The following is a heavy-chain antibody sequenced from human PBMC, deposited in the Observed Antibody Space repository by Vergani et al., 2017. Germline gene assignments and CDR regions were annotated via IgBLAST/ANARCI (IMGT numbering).Heavy chain of an antibody. CDR2: INHSGST. Sequence: QVQLQQWGAGLLKPSETLSLTCAVYGGSFSGYYWSWIRQPPGKGLEWIGEINHSGSTNYNPSLKSRVTISVDTSKNQFSLKLSSVTAADTAVYYCARDLKPLMGSSTSNPQWVWFDPWGQGTLVTVSS. J-gene: IGHJ5*01. CDR1: GGSFSGYY. V-gene: IGHV4-34*01. D-gene: IGHD2-2*01. CDR3: ARDLKPLMGSSTSNPQWVWFDP.